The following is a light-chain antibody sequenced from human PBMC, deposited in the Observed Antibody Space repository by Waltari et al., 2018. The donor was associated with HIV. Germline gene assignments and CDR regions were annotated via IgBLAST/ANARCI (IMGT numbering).Light chain of an antibody. J-gene: IGLJ3*02. CDR1: SSNIEGHY. CDR2: RNN. Sequence: QSVLTQPHSASGTPGQRVTISCSGSSSNIEGHYVYCYQQLPRTAPKRLIYRNNRRPSGVPDRFSGSKSGTSASLAISGLRSEDEADYYCAAWDDSLSGLVFGGGTKLTVL. V-gene: IGLV1-47*01. CDR3: AAWDDSLSGLV.